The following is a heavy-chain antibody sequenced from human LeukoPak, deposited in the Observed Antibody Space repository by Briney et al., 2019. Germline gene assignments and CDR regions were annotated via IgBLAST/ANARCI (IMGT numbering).Heavy chain of an antibody. CDR1: GGSISGYY. CDR2: ISYSGST. J-gene: IGHJ4*02. Sequence: SETLSLTCTVSGGSISGYYWSWIRQPPGKGLEWIGYISYSGSTNYNPSLKSRVTISVDTSKNQFSLKLRSVTAADTAVYYCARGDPPNYGILTGYSFDHWGQGTLVTVSS. V-gene: IGHV4-59*01. D-gene: IGHD3-9*01. CDR3: ARGDPPNYGILTGYSFDH.